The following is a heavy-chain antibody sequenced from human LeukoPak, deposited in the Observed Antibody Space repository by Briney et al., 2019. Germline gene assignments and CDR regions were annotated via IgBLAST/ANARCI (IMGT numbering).Heavy chain of an antibody. J-gene: IGHJ4*02. CDR1: GYTIKNYG. Sequence: GASVKVSCKTSGYTIKNYGISWVRRAPGQGLEWMGWISPYNGDTNYAQSLQDRLTLTTETSTNTAYMDLRSLTSDDTAVYYCVRDGQLGELFDYWGQGTLVAVSS. D-gene: IGHD1-26*01. CDR3: VRDGQLGELFDY. CDR2: ISPYNGDT. V-gene: IGHV1-18*01.